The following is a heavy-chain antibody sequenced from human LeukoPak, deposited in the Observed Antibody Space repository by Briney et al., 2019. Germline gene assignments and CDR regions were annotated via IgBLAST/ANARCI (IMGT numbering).Heavy chain of an antibody. Sequence: GGSLRLSCAGSGFTFSSYAMSWVRQAPGKGLEWVAAISGSGGTTNYADSVKGRFTISRDNSKNTLYLQMNSLRAEDTAVYYCAKRPITARPLDYWGQGTLVTVSS. CDR1: GFTFSSYA. CDR3: AKRPITARPLDY. J-gene: IGHJ4*02. D-gene: IGHD6-6*01. V-gene: IGHV3-23*01. CDR2: ISGSGGTT.